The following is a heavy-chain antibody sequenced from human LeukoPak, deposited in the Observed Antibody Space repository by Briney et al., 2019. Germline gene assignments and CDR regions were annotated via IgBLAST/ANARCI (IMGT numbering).Heavy chain of an antibody. CDR1: GFTFSSYS. V-gene: IGHV3-21*01. Sequence: GGSLRLSCAASGFTFSSYSMNWVRQAPGKGLEWVSSISSSSSYIYYADSVKGRFTITRDNAKNSLYLQMNSLRAEDTAVYYCARDPDTAPGYFDYWGQGTLVTVSS. D-gene: IGHD5-18*01. J-gene: IGHJ4*02. CDR2: ISSSSSYI. CDR3: ARDPDTAPGYFDY.